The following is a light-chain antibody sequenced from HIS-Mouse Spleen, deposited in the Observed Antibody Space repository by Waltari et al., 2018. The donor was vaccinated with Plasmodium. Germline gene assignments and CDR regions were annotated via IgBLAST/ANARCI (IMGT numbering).Light chain of an antibody. CDR3: QQYNNWSFT. V-gene: IGKV3-15*01. J-gene: IGKJ3*01. CDR1: KSVSSN. CDR2: GAS. Sequence: EIVMTQSPATLSASPGERATLPCRASKSVSSNLAWYQQQPGQAPRLLIYGASTGATGIPARFSGSVSGTDVTLTISSLQSEDFAVYYCQQYNNWSFTFGPGTKVDIK.